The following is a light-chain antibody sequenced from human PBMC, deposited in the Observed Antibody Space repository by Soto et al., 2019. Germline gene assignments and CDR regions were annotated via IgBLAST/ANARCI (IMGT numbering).Light chain of an antibody. V-gene: IGKV3-15*01. CDR1: QSVRNN. J-gene: IGKJ1*01. Sequence: EIVMTQSPATLSVSPGERATLSCRASQSVRNNLAWYQQKPGLAPRLLISAASTTATGIPARFSGNGSETEFSLIIDNLQSEDYFLYYCQQYNKWPPWTFGQGTKLEVK. CDR3: QQYNKWPPWT. CDR2: AAS.